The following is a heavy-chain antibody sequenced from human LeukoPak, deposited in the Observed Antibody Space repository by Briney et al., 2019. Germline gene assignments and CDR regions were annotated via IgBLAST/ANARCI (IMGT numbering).Heavy chain of an antibody. Sequence: ASVKVSCKASGYTFTGYYMHWVRQAPGQGLEWMGWINPNSGGTNYAQKFQGRVTMTRDTSISTAYMELSRLRSDDTAVYYCAAALATIPYYYYYYGMDVWGQGTTVTVSS. V-gene: IGHV1-2*02. D-gene: IGHD5-12*01. J-gene: IGHJ6*02. CDR1: GYTFTGYY. CDR3: AAALATIPYYYYYYGMDV. CDR2: INPNSGGT.